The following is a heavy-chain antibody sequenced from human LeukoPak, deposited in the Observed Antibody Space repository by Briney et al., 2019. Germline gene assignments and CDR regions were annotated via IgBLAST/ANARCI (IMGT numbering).Heavy chain of an antibody. CDR1: GYSISTGYY. V-gene: IGHV4-38-2*02. CDR3: ARSPITMVRGVTYNWFDP. J-gene: IGHJ5*02. Sequence: SETLSLTCTVSGYSISTGYYWDWIRQPPGKGLEWIGTFYHGGSTYYNPSLKSRVTISVDTSKNQFSLNLTSVTAADTAVYYCARSPITMVRGVTYNWFDPWGQGTLVTVSS. CDR2: FYHGGST. D-gene: IGHD3-10*01.